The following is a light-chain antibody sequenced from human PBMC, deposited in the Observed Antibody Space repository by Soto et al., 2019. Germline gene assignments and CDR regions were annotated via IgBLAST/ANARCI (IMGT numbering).Light chain of an antibody. CDR2: EVT. J-gene: IGLJ3*02. Sequence: QSALTQPASVSGSPGQSITISCTGTSSDVGGYNYVSWYQQYPGKAPKLMIYEVTNRPSGVSNRFSGSKSGNTASLTISGLQAEDEADYYCSSYRTTTGVFGGGTKLTVL. CDR3: SSYRTTTGV. CDR1: SSDVGGYNY. V-gene: IGLV2-14*01.